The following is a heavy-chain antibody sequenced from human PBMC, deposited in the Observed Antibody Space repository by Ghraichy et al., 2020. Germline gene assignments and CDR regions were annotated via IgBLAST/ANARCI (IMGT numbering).Heavy chain of an antibody. CDR3: ARRYGGQYFDY. V-gene: IGHV4-31*03. Sequence: SETLSLTCTVSGGSISNGGYYWSWFRQHPGEGLEWIGYIFYRGTTYYNSSLKSRVTLSIGTSKNQFSLRLSSVTAADTAVYYCARRYGGQYFDYWGQGALVAVSS. D-gene: IGHD1-1*01. CDR1: GGSISNGGYY. J-gene: IGHJ4*02. CDR2: IFYRGTT.